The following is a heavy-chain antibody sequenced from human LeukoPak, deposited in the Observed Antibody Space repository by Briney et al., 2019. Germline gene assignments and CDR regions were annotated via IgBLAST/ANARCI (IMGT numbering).Heavy chain of an antibody. CDR3: ARYGSGWYFEL. CDR1: GASISSGGYY. J-gene: IGHJ2*01. V-gene: IGHV4-31*03. Sequence: PSPTLSLARTVSGASISSGGYYSTWLRQHPGKGLEWSGYIYDSGSTYYKPSLRSRVTISGDTSKNQFSLKLSSATDSATAVYYCARYGSGWYFELWARGTRVTVSS. CDR2: IYDSGST. D-gene: IGHD2-8*01.